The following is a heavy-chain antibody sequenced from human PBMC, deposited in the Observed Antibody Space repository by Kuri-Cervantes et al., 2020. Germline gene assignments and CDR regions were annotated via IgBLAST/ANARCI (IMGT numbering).Heavy chain of an antibody. D-gene: IGHD6-6*01. V-gene: IGHV5-51*01. J-gene: IGHJ4*02. CDR2: IYPGSSDT. CDR1: GYNIITNW. CDR3: ARRGGYSSSLGDY. Sequence: KVSCKGSGYNIITNWIGWVRQKPGKGLEWMGVIYPGSSDTIYSPSFQGQVTISADKSISTAYLQWSSLKASDTAMYYCARRGGYSSSLGDYWGQGTLVTVSS.